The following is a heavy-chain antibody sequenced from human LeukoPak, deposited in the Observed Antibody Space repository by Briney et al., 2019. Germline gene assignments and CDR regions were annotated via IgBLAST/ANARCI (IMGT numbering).Heavy chain of an antibody. J-gene: IGHJ4*02. CDR1: GGTFSSYA. V-gene: IGHV1-69*05. D-gene: IGHD3-10*01. Sequence: ASVKASCKASGGTFSSYAISWVRQAPGQGLKWMGGIIPIFGTANYAQKFQGRVTITTDESTSTAYMELSSLRSEDTAVYYCASLGDYWGQGTLVTVSS. CDR2: IIPIFGTA. CDR3: ASLGDY.